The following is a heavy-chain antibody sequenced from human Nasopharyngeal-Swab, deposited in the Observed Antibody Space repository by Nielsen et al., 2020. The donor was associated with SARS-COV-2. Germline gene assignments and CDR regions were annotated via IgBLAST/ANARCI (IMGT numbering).Heavy chain of an antibody. D-gene: IGHD7-27*01. CDR2: INPSGGSA. CDR3: VRSMSNNWGNYYYMDV. CDR1: GYSFTSYH. V-gene: IGHV1-46*01. Sequence: ASVKVSCKASGYSFTSYHMYWVRQAPGQGLEWMGIINPSGGSATYAQRFQGRVSVTRDASTSTVYMELSSLRSDDTAVYYCVRSMSNNWGNYYYMDVWGKGTTVTVSS. J-gene: IGHJ6*03.